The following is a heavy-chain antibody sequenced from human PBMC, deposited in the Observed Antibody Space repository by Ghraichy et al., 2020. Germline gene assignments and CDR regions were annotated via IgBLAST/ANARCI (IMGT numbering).Heavy chain of an antibody. CDR3: ARSGRDGYNWFDP. J-gene: IGHJ5*02. V-gene: IGHV4-59*01. CDR1: GGSISSYY. CDR2: IYYSGST. Sequence: GSLRLSCTVSGGSISSYYWSWIRQPPGKGLEWIGYIYYSGSTNYNPSLKSRVTISVDTSKNQFSLTLSSVTAADTAVYYCARSGRDGYNWFDPWGQGTLVTVSS. D-gene: IGHD5-24*01.